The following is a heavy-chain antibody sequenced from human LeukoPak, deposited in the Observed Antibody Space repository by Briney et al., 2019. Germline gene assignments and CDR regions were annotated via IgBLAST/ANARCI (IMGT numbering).Heavy chain of an antibody. CDR1: GGSISSSSYY. V-gene: IGHV4-39*01. CDR2: IYYSGST. D-gene: IGHD3-10*01. CDR3: ARGGVWFGELAALS. J-gene: IGHJ4*02. Sequence: PSETLFLTCTVSGGSISSSSYYWGWIRQPPGKGLEWIGSIYYSGSTYYNPSLKSRVTISVDTSKNQFSLKLSSVTAADTAVYYCARGGVWFGELAALSWGQGTLVTVSS.